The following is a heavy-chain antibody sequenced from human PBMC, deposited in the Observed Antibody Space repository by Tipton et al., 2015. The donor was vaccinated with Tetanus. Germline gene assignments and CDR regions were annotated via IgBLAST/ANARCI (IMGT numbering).Heavy chain of an antibody. V-gene: IGHV4-61*01. CDR2: IYYGGAT. CDR1: GGSVNSGTYY. Sequence: TLSLTCSVSGGSVNSGTYYWSWIRQPPGKGLEWLGDIYYGGATQYNPSLESRVTISMDTSKNQVSLRLTSVTAADTAVYFCARTPDYYYGMDVWGQGTTVTVSS. CDR3: ARTPDYYYGMDV. J-gene: IGHJ6*02.